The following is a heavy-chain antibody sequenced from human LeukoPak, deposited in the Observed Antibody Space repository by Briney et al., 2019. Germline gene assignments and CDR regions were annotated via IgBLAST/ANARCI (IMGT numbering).Heavy chain of an antibody. CDR1: GGSFSGYY. V-gene: IGHV4-34*01. CDR2: INHSGST. D-gene: IGHD3-16*02. Sequence: PSETLSLTCAVYGGSFSGYYWSWIRQPPGKGLEWIGEINHSGSTNYNPSLKSRVTISVDTSKNQFSLKLSPVTAADTAVYYCATEATYDYVWGSYRSDYWGQGTLVTVSS. J-gene: IGHJ4*02. CDR3: ATEATYDYVWGSYRSDY.